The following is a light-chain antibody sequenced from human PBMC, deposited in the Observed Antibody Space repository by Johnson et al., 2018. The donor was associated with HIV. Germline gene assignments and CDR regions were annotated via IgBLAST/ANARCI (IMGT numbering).Light chain of an antibody. CDR3: GTWDNSLSAYV. CDR1: SSNIGNNR. V-gene: IGLV1-51*01. CDR2: DNN. J-gene: IGLJ1*01. Sequence: QSVLTQPPSVSAAPGQKVTISCSGSSSNIGNNRVSWYQQLPGTAPKLLIYDNNMRPSGIPDRFSGSKSGTSATLGITGLQTGDEADYYCGTWDNSLSAYVFGTGTKVTVL.